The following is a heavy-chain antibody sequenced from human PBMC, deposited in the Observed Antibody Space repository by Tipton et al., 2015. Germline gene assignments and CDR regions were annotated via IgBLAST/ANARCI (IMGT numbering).Heavy chain of an antibody. V-gene: IGHV4-31*03. Sequence: TLSLTCTVSGGSISSGAYYWSWIRQPPGKGLEWIGYIYYSETTYSNPSLNSRVTMSVDTSKNQFSLNLSSVTAAGTAVYYCARELGLRGWFDPWGQGTLVTVSS. D-gene: IGHD3-16*01. J-gene: IGHJ5*02. CDR3: ARELGLRGWFDP. CDR2: IYYSETT. CDR1: GGSISSGAYY.